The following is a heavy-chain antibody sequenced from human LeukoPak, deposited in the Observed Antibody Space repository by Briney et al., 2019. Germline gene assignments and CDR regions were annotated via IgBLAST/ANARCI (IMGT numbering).Heavy chain of an antibody. D-gene: IGHD3-22*01. Sequence: GGSLRLSCAASGFTFSGYWMSWVRQAPGKGLEWVANIKQDGSEKYYVDSVKGRFTISRDNAKNSLFLQMNSLRAEDTAFYYCARLALSYYESSGFAYWGQGTLVTVSS. CDR3: ARLALSYYESSGFAY. J-gene: IGHJ4*02. V-gene: IGHV3-7*04. CDR1: GFTFSGYW. CDR2: IKQDGSEK.